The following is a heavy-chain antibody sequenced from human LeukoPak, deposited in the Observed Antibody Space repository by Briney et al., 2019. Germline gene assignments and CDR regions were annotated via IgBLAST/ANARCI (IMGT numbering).Heavy chain of an antibody. CDR3: ARDGKGRNRIGYYFDY. Sequence: PGGSLRLSCAASGFTFSSYEMNWVRQAPGKGLEWVSYISSSGSTIYYAASVKGRFTISRDNAKNSLYLQMNSLRAEDTAVYYCARDGKGRNRIGYYFDYWGQGPLVTVSS. D-gene: IGHD3-10*01. J-gene: IGHJ4*02. CDR1: GFTFSSYE. CDR2: ISSSGSTI. V-gene: IGHV3-48*03.